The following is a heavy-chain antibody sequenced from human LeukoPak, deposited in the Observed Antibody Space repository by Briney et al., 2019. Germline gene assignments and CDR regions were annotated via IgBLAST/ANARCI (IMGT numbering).Heavy chain of an antibody. V-gene: IGHV4-39*01. CDR2: MYYSGST. Sequence: SETLSLTCTVSGGSISGNSYYWGWIRQPPGKGLEWIGSMYYSGSTYYNPSLKSRVTISVDTSKNQFSLKLSSVTAADTAVYYCARHRGYYYYYMDVWGEGTTVTISS. CDR3: ARHRGYYYYYMDV. CDR1: GGSISGNSYY. J-gene: IGHJ6*03.